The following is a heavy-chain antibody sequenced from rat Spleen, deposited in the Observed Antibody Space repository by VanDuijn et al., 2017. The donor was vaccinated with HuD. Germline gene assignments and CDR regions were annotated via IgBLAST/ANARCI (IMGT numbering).Heavy chain of an antibody. V-gene: IGHV5-22*01. J-gene: IGHJ2*01. CDR2: MSYDGTST. Sequence: EVQLVESGGGLVQPGRSMKLSCAASGFTFSNYDMAWVRQAPTKGLEWVASMSYDGTSTYYRDFVKGRFTISRDNADSTLYLQMDSLRSEDTATYYCATAGSGLDYYYAGGFDYWGQGVMVTVSS. CDR1: GFTFSNYD. CDR3: ATAGSGLDYYYAGGFDY. D-gene: IGHD1-6*01.